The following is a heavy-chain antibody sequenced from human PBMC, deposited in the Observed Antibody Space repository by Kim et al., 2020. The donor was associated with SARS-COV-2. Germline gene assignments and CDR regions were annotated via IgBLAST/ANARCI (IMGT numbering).Heavy chain of an antibody. D-gene: IGHD2-21*02. CDR1: GGSISSGDYY. V-gene: IGHV4-30-4*01. J-gene: IGHJ4*02. Sequence: SETLSLTCTVSGGSISSGDYYWSWIRQPPGKGLEWIGYIYYTGSSYYNPSLNSRVTISKDTSKNQFSLKLSSVTAADTAVYYCARGPPIGGGDCYSHWGQGTLVTVSS. CDR2: IYYTGSS. CDR3: ARGPPIGGGDCYSH.